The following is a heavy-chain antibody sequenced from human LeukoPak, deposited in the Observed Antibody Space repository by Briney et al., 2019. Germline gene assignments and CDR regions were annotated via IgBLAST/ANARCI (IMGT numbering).Heavy chain of an antibody. CDR2: INPHSGGT. CDR1: GYTFTGYY. D-gene: IGHD3-22*01. V-gene: IGHV1-2*02. CDR3: ARVTFRAYFDYSGAFDI. J-gene: IGHJ3*02. Sequence: GASVKVSCKASGYTFTGYYMHWVRQAPGQGLEWMGWINPHSGGTSYAQKFQGRVTMTRDTSISTAYMEQSRLRSDDTAVYYCARVTFRAYFDYSGAFDIWGQGTMVTVSS.